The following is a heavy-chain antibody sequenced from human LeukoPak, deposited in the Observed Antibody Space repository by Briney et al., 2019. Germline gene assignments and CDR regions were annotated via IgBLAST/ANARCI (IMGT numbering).Heavy chain of an antibody. V-gene: IGHV4-59*11. CDR2: IYYSGST. CDR3: ASSYYDFWSGSIPNYFDY. J-gene: IGHJ4*02. D-gene: IGHD3-3*01. Sequence: SETLSLTCTASGGSISSHYWSWIRQPPGKGLEWIGYIYYSGSTNYNPSLKSRVTISVDTSKNQFSLKLSSVTAADTAVYYCASSYYDFWSGSIPNYFDYWGQGTLVTVSS. CDR1: GGSISSHY.